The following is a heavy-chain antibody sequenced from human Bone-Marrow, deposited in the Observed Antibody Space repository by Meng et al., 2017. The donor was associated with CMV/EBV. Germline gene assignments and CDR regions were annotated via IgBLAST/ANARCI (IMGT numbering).Heavy chain of an antibody. D-gene: IGHD2-21*01. CDR1: GFTFSSYG. CDR2: IRYDGSNK. V-gene: IGHV3-30*02. CDR3: ARERKRGDYKLLRQRVKIDYFGMDV. J-gene: IGHJ6*02. Sequence: GWSLRLSCAASGFTFSSYGMHWVRQAPGKGLEWVAFIRYDGSNKYYADFVKGRFTISRDNAKNSLYMQMNGRRAEDTAVYYCARERKRGDYKLLRQRVKIDYFGMDVWGQGTTVTVSS.